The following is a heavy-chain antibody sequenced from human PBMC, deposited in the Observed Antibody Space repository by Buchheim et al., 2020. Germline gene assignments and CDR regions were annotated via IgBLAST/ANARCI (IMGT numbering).Heavy chain of an antibody. J-gene: IGHJ6*02. Sequence: QVQLQESGPGLVKPSGTLSLTCAVSGGSISSSNWWSWVRQPPGKGLEWIGEIYHSGSTNYNPSLTSRVTISVDKSKNQFSLKLSSVTAADTAVYYCARDPDIIVVVTATQTGYYGMDVWGQGTT. CDR3: ARDPDIIVVVTATQTGYYGMDV. D-gene: IGHD2-21*02. V-gene: IGHV4-4*02. CDR2: IYHSGST. CDR1: GGSISSSNW.